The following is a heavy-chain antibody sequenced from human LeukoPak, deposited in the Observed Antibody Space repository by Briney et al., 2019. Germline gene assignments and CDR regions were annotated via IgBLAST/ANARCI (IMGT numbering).Heavy chain of an antibody. CDR3: AKDMYYDILTGPYSDGGFDY. CDR2: ISWNNGVI. D-gene: IGHD3-9*01. J-gene: IGHJ4*02. V-gene: IGHV3-9*01. CDR1: GFTFEDYA. Sequence: SGGSLRLSCVASGFTFEDYAMHWVRQVPGKGLEWVSGISWNNGVIDYADSVKGRFTISRDNAKKSLYLQMNSLRVEDTALYYCAKDMYYDILTGPYSDGGFDYWGQGTLVTVSS.